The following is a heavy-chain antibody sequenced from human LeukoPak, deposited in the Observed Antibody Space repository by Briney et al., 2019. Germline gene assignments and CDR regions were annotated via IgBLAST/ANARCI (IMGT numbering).Heavy chain of an antibody. J-gene: IGHJ6*03. CDR1: GYTFTSYY. D-gene: IGHD3-3*01. CDR2: INPSGGST. CDR3: ARGGARSSTYYDFWSGYYPSHYYYYMDV. Sequence: ASVKVSCKASGYTFTSYYMHWVRQAPGQGLEWMGIINPSGGSTSYAQKFQGRVTMTRDMSTSTVYMELSSLRSEDTAVYYCARGGARSSTYYDFWSGYYPSHYYYYMDVWGKGTTVTVSS. V-gene: IGHV1-46*01.